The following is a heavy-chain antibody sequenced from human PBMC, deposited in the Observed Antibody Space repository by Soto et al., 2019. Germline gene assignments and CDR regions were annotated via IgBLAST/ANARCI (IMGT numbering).Heavy chain of an antibody. CDR2: IIPIFGTA. CDR3: AREGSVGASTNWFDP. D-gene: IGHD1-26*01. CDR1: GGTFSSYA. J-gene: IGHJ5*02. Sequence: SVKVSCKASGGTFSSYAISWVRQAPGQGLEWMGGIIPIFGTANYAQKFQGRVTITADKSTSTAYMELSSLRSEDTAVYYCAREGSVGASTNWFDPWGQGTLVTVSS. V-gene: IGHV1-69*06.